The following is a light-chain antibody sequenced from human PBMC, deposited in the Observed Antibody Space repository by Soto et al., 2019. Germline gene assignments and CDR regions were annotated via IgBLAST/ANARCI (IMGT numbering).Light chain of an antibody. CDR3: QQYYSTPWT. CDR1: QIVLYSSNNKNY. J-gene: IGKJ1*01. V-gene: IGKV4-1*01. Sequence: DIVMTQSPDSLALSLGERATINCKSSQIVLYSSNNKNYLAWYQQKPGQPPKLLIYWASTRESGVPDRFSGSGSGTDFTLTISSLQAEDVAVYYCQQYYSTPWTFGQGTKVDIK. CDR2: WAS.